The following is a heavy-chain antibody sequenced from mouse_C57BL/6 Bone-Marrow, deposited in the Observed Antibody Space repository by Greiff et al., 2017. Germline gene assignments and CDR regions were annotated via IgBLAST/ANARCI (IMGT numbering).Heavy chain of an antibody. CDR3: ASPLLLRSSWFAY. CDR2: ISDGGSYT. V-gene: IGHV5-4*01. D-gene: IGHD1-1*01. J-gene: IGHJ3*01. CDR1: GFTFSSYA. Sequence: EVQGVESGGGLVKPGGSLKLSCAASGFTFSSYAMSWVRQTPEKRLEWVATISDGGSYTYYPDNVKGRFTISRDNAKNNLYLQMSQLKSEDTAMYYCASPLLLRSSWFAYWGQGTLVTVSA.